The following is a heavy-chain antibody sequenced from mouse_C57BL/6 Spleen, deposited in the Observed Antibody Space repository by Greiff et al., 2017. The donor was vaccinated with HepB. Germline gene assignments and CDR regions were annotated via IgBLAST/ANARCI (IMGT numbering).Heavy chain of an antibody. J-gene: IGHJ4*01. CDR1: GFTFSDAW. Sequence: EVKVEESGGGLVQPGGSMKLSCAASGFTFSDAWMDWVRQSPEKGLEWVAEIRNKANNHATYYAESVKGRFTISRDDSKSSVYLQMNSLRAEDTGIYYCTRWLGLYYAMDYWGQGTSVTVSS. V-gene: IGHV6-6*01. D-gene: IGHD3-3*01. CDR2: IRNKANNHAT. CDR3: TRWLGLYYAMDY.